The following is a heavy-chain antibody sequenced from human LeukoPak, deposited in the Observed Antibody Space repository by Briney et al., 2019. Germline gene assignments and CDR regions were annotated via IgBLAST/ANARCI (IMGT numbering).Heavy chain of an antibody. V-gene: IGHV4-39*07. CDR1: GGSISGSSYY. Sequence: SETLSLTCTVSGGSISGSSYYWGWIRQPPGKGLEWIGSIYYSGSTYYNPSLKSRVTISIDTSKNQFSLKLSSVTAADTAVYYCARGLTNDFWSGYHGFYFDYWGQGTLVTVSS. J-gene: IGHJ4*02. CDR2: IYYSGST. D-gene: IGHD3-3*01. CDR3: ARGLTNDFWSGYHGFYFDY.